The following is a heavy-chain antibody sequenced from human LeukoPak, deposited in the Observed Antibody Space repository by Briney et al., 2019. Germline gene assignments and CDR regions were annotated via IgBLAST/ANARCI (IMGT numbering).Heavy chain of an antibody. Sequence: SETLPLTCTVSGDSIGSHYWSWIRQPPGKGLEWIGYIFYVGSTNYNPSPKSRVTISVDTSKNQFSLKLNSVTAADTAVYYCARDYYDSRGEAFDIWGQGTMVTVSS. J-gene: IGHJ3*02. V-gene: IGHV4-59*11. CDR3: ARDYYDSRGEAFDI. D-gene: IGHD3-22*01. CDR1: GDSIGSHY. CDR2: IFYVGST.